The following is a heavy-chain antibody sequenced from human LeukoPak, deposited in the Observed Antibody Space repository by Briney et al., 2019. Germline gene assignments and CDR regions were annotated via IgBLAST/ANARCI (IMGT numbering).Heavy chain of an antibody. CDR3: TRPNYGDYADDY. V-gene: IGHV3-73*01. CDR2: IRSKANNYET. Sequence: GGSLRLSCAASGFTFSGSAMHWVRRASGKGLEWVGRIRSKANNYETAYAPSVKGRFAISRDDSKNTAYLQMNGLKTEDTAMYYCTRPNYGDYADDYWGQGTLVTVSS. CDR1: GFTFSGSA. J-gene: IGHJ4*02. D-gene: IGHD4-17*01.